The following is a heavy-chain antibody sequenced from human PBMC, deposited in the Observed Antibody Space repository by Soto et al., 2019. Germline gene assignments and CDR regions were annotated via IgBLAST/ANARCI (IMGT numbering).Heavy chain of an antibody. D-gene: IGHD3-3*01. CDR2: VSWNSGSE. CDR3: ASFRGRGDFWSCCVACDR. J-gene: IGHJ3*02. CDR1: GFTFDDYA. Sequence: EVQLVESGGGLVQPGRSLRLSCAASGFTFDDYAMHWVRQAPGKGLEWVSGVSWNSGSEGYADSGKGRFTISRDNVNKSLLLQMKSLEPGDMAGYFCASFRGRGDFWSCCVACDRWGQGTMVTVS. V-gene: IGHV3-9*03.